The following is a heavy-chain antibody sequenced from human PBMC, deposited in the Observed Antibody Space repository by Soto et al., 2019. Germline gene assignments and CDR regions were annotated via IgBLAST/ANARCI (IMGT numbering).Heavy chain of an antibody. D-gene: IGHD1-26*01. V-gene: IGHV3-23*01. J-gene: IGHJ6*02. CDR2: ISGSGGST. CDR1: GFTFSSYA. CDR3: AKGGRFYYYYYGMDV. Sequence: PGGSLRLSCAASGFTFSSYAITWVRQAPGKGLEWVSAISGSGGSTYYADSVKGRFTISRDNSKNTLYLQMNSLRAEDTAVYYCAKGGRFYYYYYGMDVWGQGTTVTVSS.